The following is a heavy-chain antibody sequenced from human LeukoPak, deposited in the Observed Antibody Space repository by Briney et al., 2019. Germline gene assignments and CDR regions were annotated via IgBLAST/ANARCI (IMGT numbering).Heavy chain of an antibody. D-gene: IGHD4-17*01. CDR2: INPNSGGT. V-gene: IGHV1-2*02. CDR3: ARDGALTTVTTYLDAFDI. Sequence: ASVKVSCKASGYTFTGYYMHWVRQAPGQGLEWMGWINPNSGGTNYAQKFQGRVTMTGDTSISTAYMEPSRLRSDDTAVYYCARDGALTTVTTYLDAFDIWGQETMVTVSS. CDR1: GYTFTGYY. J-gene: IGHJ3*02.